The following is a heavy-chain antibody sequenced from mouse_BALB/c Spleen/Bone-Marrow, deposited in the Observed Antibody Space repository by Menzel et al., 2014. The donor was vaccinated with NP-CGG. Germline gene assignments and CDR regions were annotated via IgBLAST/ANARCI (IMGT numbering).Heavy chain of an antibody. CDR3: ARRGYYGNYYYAMVY. J-gene: IGHJ4*01. Sequence: EFQLQQSGAELEKPGASVRLSCTASGFNIKDTYIHWVKQRPEQGLEWIGRIDPANGNTKYDPKIQGKATITAAPSSNTAYLQLRSLTSEDTAVYYCARRGYYGNYYYAMVYRGQGTSVTVFS. CDR2: IDPANGNT. V-gene: IGHV14-3*02. CDR1: GFNIKDTY. D-gene: IGHD2-1*01.